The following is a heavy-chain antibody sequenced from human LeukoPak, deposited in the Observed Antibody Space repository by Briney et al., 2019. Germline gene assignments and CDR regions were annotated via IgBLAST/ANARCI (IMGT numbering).Heavy chain of an antibody. Sequence: PEASVTVSCKASGGTFTGYYMHWVRQAPGQGLEWMGWINPNSGGTNYAQKFQGRVTMTRDTSISTAYMELSRLRSDDTAVYYCARDLSRIAAAGIDYWGQGTLVTVSS. CDR1: GGTFTGYY. V-gene: IGHV1-2*02. D-gene: IGHD6-13*01. J-gene: IGHJ4*02. CDR3: ARDLSRIAAAGIDY. CDR2: INPNSGGT.